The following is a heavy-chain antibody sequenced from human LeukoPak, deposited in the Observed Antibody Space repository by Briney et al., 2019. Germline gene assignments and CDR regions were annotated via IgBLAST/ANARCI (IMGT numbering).Heavy chain of an antibody. D-gene: IGHD2-2*01. CDR3: AKRSIVVVPAARFNWFAP. Sequence: QPGGSLRLSCAASGFTFSSYAMSWVRQAPGKGLEWVSAISGSGGSTYYADSVKGRFTISRDNSKNTLYLQMNSLRAEDTAVYYCAKRSIVVVPAARFNWFAPWGQGTLVTVSS. CDR1: GFTFSSYA. CDR2: ISGSGGST. J-gene: IGHJ5*02. V-gene: IGHV3-23*01.